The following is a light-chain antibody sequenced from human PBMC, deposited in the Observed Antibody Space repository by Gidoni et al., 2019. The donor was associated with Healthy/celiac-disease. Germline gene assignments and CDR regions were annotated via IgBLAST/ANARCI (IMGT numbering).Light chain of an antibody. CDR2: DVS. Sequence: QSALTPPASVSGSPGQSITISCTGTSSDVGGYNYVSWYQQHPGKAPKLMIDDVSNRPSGVSNRFSGSKAGNTASLTISGLQAEDEADYYCSSYTSSSRVFGGGTKLTVL. CDR1: SSDVGGYNY. V-gene: IGLV2-14*03. J-gene: IGLJ3*02. CDR3: SSYTSSSRV.